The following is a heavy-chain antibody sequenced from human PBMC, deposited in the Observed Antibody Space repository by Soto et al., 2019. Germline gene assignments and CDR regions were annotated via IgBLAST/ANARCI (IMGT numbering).Heavy chain of an antibody. J-gene: IGHJ6*02. V-gene: IGHV5-51*01. CDR1: GYNFHTYW. D-gene: IGHD4-17*01. CDR2: IYPHDSDT. Sequence: LGESLKISCKGSGYNFHTYWIAWVRQMPGKGLEWMGFIYPHDSDTRYSPPFRGQVTISADKSINTAYLQWTSLKASDTAIYFCARPTDYHYGMQVWGQGTTVTVSS. CDR3: ARPTDYHYGMQV.